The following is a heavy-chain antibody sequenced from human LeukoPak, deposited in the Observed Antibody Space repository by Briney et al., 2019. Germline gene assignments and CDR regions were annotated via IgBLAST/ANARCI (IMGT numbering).Heavy chain of an antibody. Sequence: ASVKVSCKASGYTFNTYGITWVRQAPGQGLEWMGWISGYNGKTDYAQKLQGRVTMTTDTSSSTAYMELGSLRSDDTAVYYCARKSTTYYYDSSGYPTVYYYYMDVWGKGTTVTISS. J-gene: IGHJ6*03. CDR2: ISGYNGKT. CDR3: ARKSTTYYYDSSGYPTVYYYYMDV. D-gene: IGHD3-22*01. V-gene: IGHV1-18*01. CDR1: GYTFNTYG.